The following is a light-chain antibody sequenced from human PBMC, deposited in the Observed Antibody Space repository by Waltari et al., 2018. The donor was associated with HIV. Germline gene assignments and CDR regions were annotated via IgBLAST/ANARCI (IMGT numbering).Light chain of an antibody. J-gene: IGKJ1*01. CDR2: GTS. CDR1: QTICSN. V-gene: IGKV3-15*01. Sequence: EIVMTQSPATLSVSPGERATLSCRASQTICSNLAGYQQKPGQAPRLLIYGTSTRATGIPARFSGLGSGTEFTLTISSLQSEDFAVYYCLQYNNWPPWTFGQGTKVEIK. CDR3: LQYNNWPPWT.